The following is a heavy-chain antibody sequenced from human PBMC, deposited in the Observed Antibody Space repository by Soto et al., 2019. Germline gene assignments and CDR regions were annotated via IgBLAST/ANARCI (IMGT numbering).Heavy chain of an antibody. CDR1: GFAFTSSA. J-gene: IGHJ6*02. D-gene: IGHD3-3*01. V-gene: IGHV1-58*01. Sequence: SVKVSCKASGFAFTSSAVQWVRQARGQRLEWIGWIVVGSGNTNYAQKFQERVTITRDMSTSTAYMELSSLRSEDTAVYYCAAGVRFLEWLPPRDYYYGMDVWGQGTTVTVS. CDR2: IVVGSGNT. CDR3: AAGVRFLEWLPPRDYYYGMDV.